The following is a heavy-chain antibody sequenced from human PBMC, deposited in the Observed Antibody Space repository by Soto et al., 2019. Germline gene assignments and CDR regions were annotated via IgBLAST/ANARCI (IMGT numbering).Heavy chain of an antibody. D-gene: IGHD6-6*01. Sequence: GASVKVSCKASGGTFSSYAISWVRQAAGQGLEWMGGIIPIFGTANYAQKFQGRVTITADESTSTAYMELSSLRSEDTAVYYCARAEDPGPSHSSSEDYHYYGMDVWGQGTPVTVSS. CDR3: ARAEDPGPSHSSSEDYHYYGMDV. J-gene: IGHJ6*02. V-gene: IGHV1-69*13. CDR1: GGTFSSYA. CDR2: IIPIFGTA.